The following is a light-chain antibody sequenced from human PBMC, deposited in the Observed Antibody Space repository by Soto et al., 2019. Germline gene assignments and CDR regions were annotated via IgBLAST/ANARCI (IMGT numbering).Light chain of an antibody. J-gene: IGKJ5*01. CDR3: QQANSFPIT. Sequence: IQLSQTPSSVSASVGDRVTITCRASQGASTWLAWYQQRPRSAPKLLIYGASTLQIGVPSRFSGSGSGTDFTLTISSLQPEDVATYFCQQANSFPITFGQGTRLEIK. CDR1: QGASTW. V-gene: IGKV1-12*01. CDR2: GAS.